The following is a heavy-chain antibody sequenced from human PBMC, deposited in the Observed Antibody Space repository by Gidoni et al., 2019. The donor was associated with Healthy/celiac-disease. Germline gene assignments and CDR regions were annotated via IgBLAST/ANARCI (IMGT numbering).Heavy chain of an antibody. D-gene: IGHD3-22*01. Sequence: VQLQESGPGLVKPSGTLYLTCAVPGCLPSSSNWWSWVRQSPGKGLELSWVIYHSGSTNYNPSLKSRVTISVDKSKNQFSLKLSSVAAADTAVYYCARGEYYYDSRGGLDVWGQGTTVTVSS. CDR3: ARGEYYYDSRGGLDV. CDR1: GCLPSSSNW. CDR2: IYHSGST. J-gene: IGHJ6*02. V-gene: IGHV4-4*02.